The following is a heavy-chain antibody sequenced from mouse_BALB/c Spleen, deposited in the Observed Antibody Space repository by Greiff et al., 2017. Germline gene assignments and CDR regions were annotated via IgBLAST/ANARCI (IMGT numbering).Heavy chain of an antibody. Sequence: EVQLQESGPGLVKPSQSLSLTCTVTGYSITSDYAWNWIRQFPGNKLEWMGYISYSGSTSYNPSLKSRISITRDTSKNQFFLQLNSVTTEDTATYYCARSSYGNYVAWFAYWGQGTLVTVSA. D-gene: IGHD2-1*01. V-gene: IGHV3-2*02. CDR3: ARSSYGNYVAWFAY. J-gene: IGHJ3*01. CDR1: GYSITSDYA. CDR2: ISYSGST.